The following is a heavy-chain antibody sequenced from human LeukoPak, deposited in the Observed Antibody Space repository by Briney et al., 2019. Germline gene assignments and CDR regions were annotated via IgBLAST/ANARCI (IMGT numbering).Heavy chain of an antibody. J-gene: IGHJ4*02. D-gene: IGHD2-2*01. CDR2: INQDGSEE. V-gene: IGHV3-7*01. CDR3: AKDASSYCSSTSCYVRYFDY. Sequence: GGSLRLSCAAPGFTFSSYWMTWVRQAPGQGLEWVANINQDGSEEYYVDSVKGRFSISRDNAKKSLYLQMNSLRAEDTAVYYCAKDASSYCSSTSCYVRYFDYWGQGTLVTVSS. CDR1: GFTFSSYW.